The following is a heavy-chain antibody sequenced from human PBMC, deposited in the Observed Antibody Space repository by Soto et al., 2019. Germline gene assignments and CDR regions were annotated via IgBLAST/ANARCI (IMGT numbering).Heavy chain of an antibody. CDR1: GFTFSSFE. CDR3: ARLSGDHSAFFSYGMDA. CDR2: INSDGTIS. V-gene: IGHV3-74*01. D-gene: IGHD2-21*01. Sequence: GGSLRLSCVASGFTFSSFEMNWVRQAPGKGPEWLSGINSDGTISSYADSVKGRFTISRDNARNTLSLQMNSLRADDTAVYYCARLSGDHSAFFSYGMDAWGQGTTVTVS. J-gene: IGHJ6*02.